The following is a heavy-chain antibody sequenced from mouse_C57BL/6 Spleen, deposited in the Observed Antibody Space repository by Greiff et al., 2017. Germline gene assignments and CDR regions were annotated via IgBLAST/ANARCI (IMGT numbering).Heavy chain of an antibody. V-gene: IGHV1-15*01. D-gene: IGHD1-1*02. J-gene: IGHJ4*01. Sequence: VQLQQSGAELVRPGASVTLSCKASGYTFTDYEMHWVKQTPVHGLEWIGAIDPETGGPAYNQKFKGKAILTADKSSSTAYMELRSLTSEDSAVYYCTRGRVATRAMDYWGQGTSVTVSS. CDR1: GYTFTDYE. CDR2: IDPETGGP. CDR3: TRGRVATRAMDY.